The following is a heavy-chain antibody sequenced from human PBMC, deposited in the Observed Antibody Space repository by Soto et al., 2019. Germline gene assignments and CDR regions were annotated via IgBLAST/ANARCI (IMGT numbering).Heavy chain of an antibody. J-gene: IGHJ4*02. V-gene: IGHV3-74*01. D-gene: IGHD2-2*01. CDR3: ARGPLYTVVVPAATLTRDY. CDR1: GFTFSGYW. Sequence: GGSLRLSCAASGFTFSGYWMYWVRQAPGKGLVWVSRINDDGSSTTYADSVKGRFTISRDNVKNTLYLQMSSLRAEDTAVYYCARGPLYTVVVPAATLTRDYWGQGTLVTVSS. CDR2: INDDGSST.